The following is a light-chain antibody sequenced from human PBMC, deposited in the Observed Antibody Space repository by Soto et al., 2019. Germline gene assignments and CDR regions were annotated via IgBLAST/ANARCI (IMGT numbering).Light chain of an antibody. Sequence: IEVTQSPSSLAASVGDRVTITCRASQSISSWLAWYQQKPGKAPKLLIYKASSLESGVPSRFSGSGSGTEFTLTISSLQHDDFATYYCQQYNSYWTFGQGTKVDIK. V-gene: IGKV1-5*03. CDR3: QQYNSYWT. CDR1: QSISSW. CDR2: KAS. J-gene: IGKJ1*01.